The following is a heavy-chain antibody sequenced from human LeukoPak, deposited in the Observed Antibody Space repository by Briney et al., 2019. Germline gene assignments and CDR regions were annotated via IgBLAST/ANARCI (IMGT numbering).Heavy chain of an antibody. V-gene: IGHV3-21*01. D-gene: IGHD6-6*01. Sequence: GGSLRLSCAASGFTFGSYTMNWVRQTPGKGLEWVSSISSGSTYIYYADSVKGRFTISRDNAKNSLYLQMNSLRAGDTAVYYCARSYSSSARGYFDYWGQGTLVTVSS. CDR1: GFTFGSYT. CDR2: ISSGSTYI. CDR3: ARSYSSSARGYFDY. J-gene: IGHJ4*02.